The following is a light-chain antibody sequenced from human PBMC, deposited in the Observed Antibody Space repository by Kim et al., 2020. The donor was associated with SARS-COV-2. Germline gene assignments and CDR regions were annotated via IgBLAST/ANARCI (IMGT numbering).Light chain of an antibody. V-gene: IGKV3-15*01. CDR3: QQYHNWPYT. CDR2: GAS. CDR1: QSVSSN. Sequence: SVSPGDRATLSCRASQSVSSNFAWYQHKPAQAPRLLIYGASTRATGIPARFSGSGSGTEFTLTISSLQSEDFAVYYCQQYHNWPYTFGPGTKLEI. J-gene: IGKJ2*01.